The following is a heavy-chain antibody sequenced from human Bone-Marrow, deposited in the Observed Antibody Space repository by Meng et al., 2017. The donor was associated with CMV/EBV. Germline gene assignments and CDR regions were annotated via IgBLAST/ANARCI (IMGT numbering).Heavy chain of an antibody. CDR2: IIPIFGTP. Sequence: SVKVSCKVSGGIFSSYGFNWVRQAPGQGLEWMGGIIPIFGTPHYAQRFQGRVTITTDESSSTAYIQLSSLRSDDTALYYCASGRWNGYYYNMDVWGQGPTVTVSS. V-gene: IGHV1-69*05. J-gene: IGHJ6*02. CDR1: GGIFSSYG. CDR3: ASGRWNGYYYNMDV. D-gene: IGHD1-1*01.